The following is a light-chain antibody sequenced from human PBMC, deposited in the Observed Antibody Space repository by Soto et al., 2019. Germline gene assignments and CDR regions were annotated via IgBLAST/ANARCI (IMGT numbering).Light chain of an antibody. CDR1: QSISDW. CDR3: QEYKSAT. J-gene: IGKJ2*01. CDR2: DAS. Sequence: DIQMTQSPSTLSASVGDRVTITCRASQSISDWLAWYQQKPGKAPNLLIYDASTLQSGVPSRFSGSGSGTEFTLTISSLQPDVFASYYCQEYKSATFGQGTKLEIE. V-gene: IGKV1-5*01.